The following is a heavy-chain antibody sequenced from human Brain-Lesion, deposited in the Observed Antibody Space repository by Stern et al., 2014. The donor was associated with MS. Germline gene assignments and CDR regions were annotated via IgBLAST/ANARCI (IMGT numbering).Heavy chain of an antibody. J-gene: IGHJ4*02. Sequence: QLQLQESAPGLLNSSEILSLTCTVSGGSIHGYYWSWIRQSPGKGLAWIGHISPRGSTNYNPSLKSRATMSVDKSKNHFSLKLTSVTAADTAVYYCAREGVKLSGDGGGYYHDYWGQGTLVTVSS. V-gene: IGHV4-4*07. CDR2: ISPRGST. CDR1: GGSIHGYY. CDR3: AREGVKLSGDGGGYYHDY. D-gene: IGHD1-26*01.